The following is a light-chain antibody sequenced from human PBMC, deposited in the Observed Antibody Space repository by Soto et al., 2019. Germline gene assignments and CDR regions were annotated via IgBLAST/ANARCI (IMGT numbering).Light chain of an antibody. V-gene: IGLV2-14*03. CDR2: DVS. CDR3: ASYTSSRTQI. J-gene: IGLJ2*01. CDR1: SSDVGGYIY. Sequence: QSVLTQPASVSGSPGQSITISCTGTSSDVGGYIYVSWYQQHPGKAPKLRIYDVSNRPSGVSNRFSGSKSGNTASLTISGLQTEDEADYYCASYTSSRTQIFGGGTKVTVL.